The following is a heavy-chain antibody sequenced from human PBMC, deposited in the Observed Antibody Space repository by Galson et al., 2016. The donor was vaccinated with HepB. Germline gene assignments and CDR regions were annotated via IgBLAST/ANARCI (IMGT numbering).Heavy chain of an antibody. V-gene: IGHV3-30-3*01. J-gene: IGHJ4*02. CDR2: ISYDGNNE. CDR3: AREPVRLDDLLTGPPKNPDY. CDR1: GFTFSRYE. D-gene: IGHD3-9*01. Sequence: SLRLSCAASGFTFSRYEMNWVRQAPGRGLEWVAVISYDGNNEYYADSVKGRFTISRDNAKNSLYLQMNSLRAEDTAVYYCAREPVRLDDLLTGPPKNPDYWGQGTLVTVSS.